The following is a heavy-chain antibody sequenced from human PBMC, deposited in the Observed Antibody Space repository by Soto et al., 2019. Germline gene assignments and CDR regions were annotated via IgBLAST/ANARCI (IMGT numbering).Heavy chain of an antibody. CDR2: LTANGNT. CDR1: GFAVSATY. Sequence: GGSLRLSCVVSGFAVSATYMSWVRQAPGQGLEWVSVLTANGNTIYADAVKGRFTVSRDISKNTVYLQLNSVTVEDKGLYYCARDALGLDVWGQGTTVTVSS. J-gene: IGHJ6*02. V-gene: IGHV3-53*01. CDR3: ARDALGLDV.